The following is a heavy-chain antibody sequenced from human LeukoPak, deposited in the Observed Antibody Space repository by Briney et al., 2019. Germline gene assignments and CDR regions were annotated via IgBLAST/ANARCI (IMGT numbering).Heavy chain of an antibody. Sequence: GGSLRLSCVASGFSFSTYRMNWVRQAPGKGLEWVSGINWNGGSTGYADSVKGRFTISRDNAKNSLYLQMNSLRAEDTALYYCARDAVLRNIAAAGYFDYWGQGTLVTVSS. J-gene: IGHJ4*02. CDR2: INWNGGST. V-gene: IGHV3-20*04. D-gene: IGHD6-13*01. CDR1: GFSFSTYR. CDR3: ARDAVLRNIAAAGYFDY.